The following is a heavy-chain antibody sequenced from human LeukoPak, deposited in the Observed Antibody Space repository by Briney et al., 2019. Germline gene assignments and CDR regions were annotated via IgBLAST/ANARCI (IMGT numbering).Heavy chain of an antibody. CDR2: INHNGNVN. D-gene: IGHD3-16*01. J-gene: IGHJ6*02. V-gene: IGHV3-7*03. CDR1: GFTFSSYA. Sequence: GSLRLSCAASGFTFSSYAMSWARQAPGKGLEWVASINHNGNVNYYVDSVKGRFTISRDNAKNSLYLQMSNLRAEDTAVYSCARGGGLDVWGQGATVTVSS. CDR3: ARGGGLDV.